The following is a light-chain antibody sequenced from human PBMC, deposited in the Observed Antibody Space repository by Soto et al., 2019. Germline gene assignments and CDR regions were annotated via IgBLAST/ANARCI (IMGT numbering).Light chain of an antibody. J-gene: IGLJ3*02. CDR2: EVS. CDR1: SSDVGSYNL. V-gene: IGLV2-23*02. Sequence: QSVLTQPASVSGSPGQSITISCTGTSSDVGSYNLVSWFQQHPGEAPKLIIYEVSDRPSGVSNRFSGSKSGNTASLTISGLQGSDEAYYYCCSYAGRINWVFGGGTKLTVL. CDR3: CSYAGRINWV.